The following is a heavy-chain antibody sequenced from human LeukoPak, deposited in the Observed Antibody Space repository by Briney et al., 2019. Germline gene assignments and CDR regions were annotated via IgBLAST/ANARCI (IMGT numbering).Heavy chain of an antibody. D-gene: IGHD3-10*01. J-gene: IGHJ4*02. V-gene: IGHV4-38-2*02. Sequence: KPSETLSLTCTVSGNSISSGYYWVWIRQPPGKGLEWIGSIYHSGGTYYNLSLKSRVTISVDTSKNQFSLKLSSVTAADTAVYYCARGMVRGVIVDYWGQGTLVTVSS. CDR2: IYHSGGT. CDR1: GNSISSGYY. CDR3: ARGMVRGVIVDY.